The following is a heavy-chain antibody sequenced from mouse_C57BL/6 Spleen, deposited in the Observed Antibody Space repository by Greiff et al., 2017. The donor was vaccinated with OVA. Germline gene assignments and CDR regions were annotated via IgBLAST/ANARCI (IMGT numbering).Heavy chain of an antibody. CDR1: GFSLSTSGMG. CDR2: IYWDDDT. V-gene: IGHV8-12*01. J-gene: IGHJ2*01. CDR3: AQRSNWNYFDY. Sequence: QVTLKVSGPGLLQSSQTLSLTCSFSGFSLSTSGMGVSWLRQPSGKGLEWLAQIYWDDDTRYNTSLKSRLTISKDTNRNQVVLKITIVDTADTSTYYCAQRSNWNYFDYWGQGTTLTVSS. D-gene: IGHD4-1*01.